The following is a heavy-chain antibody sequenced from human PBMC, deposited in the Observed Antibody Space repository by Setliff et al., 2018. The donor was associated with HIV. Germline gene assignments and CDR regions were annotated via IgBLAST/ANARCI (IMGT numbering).Heavy chain of an antibody. D-gene: IGHD1-1*01. CDR2: ITPTGDT. CDR1: GGSVSGHY. J-gene: IGHJ4*02. CDR3: SNWNTTVDADS. V-gene: IGHV4-34*01. Sequence: SETLSLTCAVYGGSVSGHYWGWFRQPPGKGLEWIGEITPTGDTNYIPSLKSRVAMSLDTSKNQFSLKLRSVTAADTAVYYCSNWNTTVDADSWGQGKPVTVSS.